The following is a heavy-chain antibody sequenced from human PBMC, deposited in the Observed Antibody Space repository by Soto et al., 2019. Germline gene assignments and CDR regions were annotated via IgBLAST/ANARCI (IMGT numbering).Heavy chain of an antibody. D-gene: IGHD1-7*01. V-gene: IGHV5-51*01. CDR3: ARDDGWNYRYYDMEV. J-gene: IGHJ6*02. Sequence: GESLKISCKGSGYSFGSYWIGWVRHMPGKGLEWMGIIYPGDSDTKYSPSFQGQVTMSVDKSISTAYLQWSSLKASDTAIYYCARDDGWNYRYYDMEVWGQGTTVTVSS. CDR1: GYSFGSYW. CDR2: IYPGDSDT.